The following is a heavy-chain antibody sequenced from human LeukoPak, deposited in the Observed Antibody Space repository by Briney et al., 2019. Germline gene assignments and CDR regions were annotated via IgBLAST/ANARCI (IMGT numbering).Heavy chain of an antibody. D-gene: IGHD1-1*01. CDR2: IQFYGSDI. Sequence: GGSLRLSCAASGFTFSNYGVHWVRQAPGKGLEWVAFIQFYGSDIFYADSVKGRFSVTRDNSKNTLYLQMNSLRAEDTAVYYCAKEKHLEPFDCWGQGTLVTVSS. J-gene: IGHJ4*02. CDR1: GFTFSNYG. CDR3: AKEKHLEPFDC. V-gene: IGHV3-30*02.